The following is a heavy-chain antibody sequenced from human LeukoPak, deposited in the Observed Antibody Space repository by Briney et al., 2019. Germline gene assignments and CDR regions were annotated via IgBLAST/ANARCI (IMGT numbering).Heavy chain of an antibody. CDR2: IRYDGSNK. J-gene: IGHJ5*02. CDR1: GFTFSSYG. CDR3: AKEAASPPEDWFDP. V-gene: IGHV3-30*02. Sequence: RPGGSLRLSCAASGFTFSSYGMHWVRQAPGKGLEWVAFIRYDGSNKYYADSVKGRFTISRDSSKNTLYLQMNSLRAEDTAVYYCAKEAASPPEDWFDPWGQGTLVTVSS. D-gene: IGHD6-25*01.